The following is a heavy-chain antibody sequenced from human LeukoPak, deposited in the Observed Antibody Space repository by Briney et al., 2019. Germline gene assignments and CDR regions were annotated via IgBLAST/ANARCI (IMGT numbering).Heavy chain of an antibody. V-gene: IGHV4-34*01. CDR2: INHSGST. CDR1: GGSFSGYY. Sequence: SETLSLTCAVYGGSFSGYYWSWIRQPPGKGLEWIGEINHSGSTNYNPSLKSRVTISVDTSKNQFSLKLSSVTAADTAVYYCARVGYYYYYMDVWGKGTTVTISS. J-gene: IGHJ6*03. CDR3: ARVGYYYYYMDV.